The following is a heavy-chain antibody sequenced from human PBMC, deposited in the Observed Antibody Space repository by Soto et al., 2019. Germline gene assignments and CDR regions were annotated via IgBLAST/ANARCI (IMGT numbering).Heavy chain of an antibody. D-gene: IGHD6-19*01. J-gene: IGHJ6*02. V-gene: IGHV4-59*08. CDR1: GGSISSYY. Sequence: SETLSLTCTVSGGSISSYYWSWIRQPPGKGLEWIGYIYYSGSTNYNPSLKSRVTISVDTSKNQFSLKLSSVTAADTAVYYCARFVSSSGWPSYYYYGMDVWGQGTTVTVSS. CDR3: ARFVSSSGWPSYYYYGMDV. CDR2: IYYSGST.